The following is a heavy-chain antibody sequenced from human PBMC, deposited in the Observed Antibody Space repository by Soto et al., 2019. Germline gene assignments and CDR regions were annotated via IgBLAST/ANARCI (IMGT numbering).Heavy chain of an antibody. CDR2: INYSGST. V-gene: IGHV4-31*03. Sequence: QVQLQESGPGLVKPSQTLSLTCTVSGGSIGSGSYYWSWIRQHPGKGLEWIGYINYSGSTFYIPSLHSRVTTSIHTSPNQFYRKLTCGTAAVTAVSYCARAGYDRNGGGYYYFGYWGQGTLVTVSS. D-gene: IGHD2-21*01. J-gene: IGHJ4*02. CDR3: ARAGYDRNGGGYYYFGY. CDR1: GGSIGSGSYY.